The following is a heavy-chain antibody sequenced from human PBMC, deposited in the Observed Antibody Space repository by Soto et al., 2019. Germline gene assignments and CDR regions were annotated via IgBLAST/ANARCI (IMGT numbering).Heavy chain of an antibody. CDR2: IYSGGST. J-gene: IGHJ4*02. V-gene: IGHV3-66*04. Sequence: EVQLVESGGGLVQPGGSLRLSCAASGVTVSSNYMSWVRQAPGKGLEWVSVIYSGGSTYYADSVKGRFTISRGNPKNTLYLHMNSLRAEDTAVYYCARHGYNYGGGYFDYWGQGTLVTVSS. D-gene: IGHD5-18*01. CDR1: GVTVSSNY. CDR3: ARHGYNYGGGYFDY.